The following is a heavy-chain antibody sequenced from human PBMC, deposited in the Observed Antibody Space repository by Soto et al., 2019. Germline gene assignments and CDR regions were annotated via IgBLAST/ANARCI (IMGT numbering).Heavy chain of an antibody. CDR1: GFTFSTYW. D-gene: IGHD4-17*01. CDR3: ARHYGDYARLIDC. V-gene: IGHV3-7*01. CDR2: IKQDGSEK. J-gene: IGHJ4*02. Sequence: EVQLVESGGGLVQPGGSLRLSCAASGFTFSTYWMRWVRQAPGKGLEWVANIKQDGSEKYYVDSVKGRFTISRDNAKNSLYLQLNSLRAEDTAVYYCARHYGDYARLIDCWGQGTLVTVSS.